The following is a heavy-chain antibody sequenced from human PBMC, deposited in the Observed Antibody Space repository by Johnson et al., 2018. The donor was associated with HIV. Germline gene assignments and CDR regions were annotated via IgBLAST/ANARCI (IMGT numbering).Heavy chain of an antibody. J-gene: IGHJ3*02. CDR2: ISYDGRNK. CDR3: ARESIEGLSDAFDI. Sequence: QVQLVESGGGVVQPGRSLRLSCAASGFTFSSYAMHWVRQAPGKGLEWVAVISYDGRNKHYAGSVKGRFTISRDNSKNTLYLQMNSLRTEDTAVYSCARESIEGLSDAFDIWGQGTMVTVSS. D-gene: IGHD3-16*02. V-gene: IGHV3-30*04. CDR1: GFTFSSYA.